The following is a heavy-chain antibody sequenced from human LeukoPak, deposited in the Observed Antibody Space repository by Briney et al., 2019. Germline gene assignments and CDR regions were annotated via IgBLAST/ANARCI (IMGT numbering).Heavy chain of an antibody. V-gene: IGHV3-15*01. J-gene: IGHJ4*02. CDR3: TSGLY. Sequence: GTLSLTCAVSGDSISSSSNWWSWVRQPPGKGLEWVGRVKSKTDGGTTDYAAPVKGRFAISRDDSKTTLYLQMNSLKTDDTAVYYCTSGLYWGQGTLVTVSS. CDR2: VKSKTDGGTT. CDR1: GDSISSSSNW.